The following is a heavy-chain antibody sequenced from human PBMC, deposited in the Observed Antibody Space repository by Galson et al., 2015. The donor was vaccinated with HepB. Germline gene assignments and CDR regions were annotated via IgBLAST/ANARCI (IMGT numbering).Heavy chain of an antibody. J-gene: IGHJ4*02. CDR3: ASTPNYGDYGDY. V-gene: IGHV3-33*01. CDR2: IWYDGSNK. CDR1: GFTFSSYG. D-gene: IGHD4-17*01. Sequence: SLRLSCAASGFTFSSYGMHWVRQAPGKGLEWVAVIWYDGSNKYYADSVKGRFTISRDNSKNTLYLQMNSLRAEDTAVYYCASTPNYGDYGDYWGQGTLVTVSS.